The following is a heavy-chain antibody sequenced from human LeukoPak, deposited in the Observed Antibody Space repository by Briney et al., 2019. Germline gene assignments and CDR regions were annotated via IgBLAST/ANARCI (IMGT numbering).Heavy chain of an antibody. CDR2: INHSGST. CDR1: GGSFSGYY. CDR3: ARGGDWLFDY. Sequence: SETLSLTCAVYGGSFSGYYWSWIRQPPGKGLEWIGEINHSGSTNYNPSLKSRVTISVDTSKNQFSLELNSVTAADTAVYYCARGGDWLFDYWGQGILVTVSS. D-gene: IGHD2-21*02. J-gene: IGHJ4*02. V-gene: IGHV4-34*01.